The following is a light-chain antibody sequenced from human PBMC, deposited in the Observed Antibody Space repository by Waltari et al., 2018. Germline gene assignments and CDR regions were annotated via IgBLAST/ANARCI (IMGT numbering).Light chain of an antibody. Sequence: QSVLTQPPSVSGAPGQRVTISCTGGGSNIGAGYDVHWYRPLPGKAPELLIHGVNNRPSGVPDRFFGSLSGTSASLAITGLQAEDEADYYCQSYDTSLSVVFGGGTKLTV. CDR1: GSNIGAGYD. J-gene: IGLJ2*01. V-gene: IGLV1-40*01. CDR2: GVN. CDR3: QSYDTSLSVV.